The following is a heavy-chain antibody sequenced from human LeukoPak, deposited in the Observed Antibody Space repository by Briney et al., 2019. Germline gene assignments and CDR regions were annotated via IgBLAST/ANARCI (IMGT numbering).Heavy chain of an antibody. CDR1: GFSFSSFG. CDR3: AKDYGDFGDSSSYLDH. Sequence: GGSLRLSCAPSGFSFSSFGMHWVRQAPGKGLGWVTSIRYDGSRKHYTDSVKVRFTISRDNSKNTLYLQMNSLRDEDTAVYYCAKDYGDFGDSSSYLDHWGQGTLVTVSS. D-gene: IGHD4-17*01. V-gene: IGHV3-30*02. J-gene: IGHJ4*02. CDR2: IRYDGSRK.